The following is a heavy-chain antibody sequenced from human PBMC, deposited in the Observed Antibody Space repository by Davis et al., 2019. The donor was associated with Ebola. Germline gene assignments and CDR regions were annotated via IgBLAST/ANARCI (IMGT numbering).Heavy chain of an antibody. CDR1: GYTFTGYY. Sequence: ASVKVSCKASGYTFTGYYMHWVRQATGQGLEWMGWMNPNSGNTGYAQKFQGRVTMTRNTSISTAYMELSSLRSEDTAVYYCARGEYSSPDFVDYWGQGTLVTVSS. D-gene: IGHD6-13*01. CDR3: ARGEYSSPDFVDY. J-gene: IGHJ4*02. V-gene: IGHV1-8*02. CDR2: MNPNSGNT.